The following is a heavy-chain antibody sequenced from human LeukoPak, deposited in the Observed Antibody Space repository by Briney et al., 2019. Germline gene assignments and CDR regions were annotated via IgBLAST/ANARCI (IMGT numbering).Heavy chain of an antibody. CDR2: ITVSGGST. V-gene: IGHV3-23*01. CDR3: AKDLLRDGYNYYFDY. J-gene: IGHJ4*02. Sequence: GGSLRLSCAASGFTFSSYAMSWVRQAPGKGLEWVSTITVSGGSTYYADSVKGRFTISRDNSKNTLYLQMNSLRAEDTAVYYCAKDLLRDGYNYYFDYWGQGALVTVSS. D-gene: IGHD5-24*01. CDR1: GFTFSSYA.